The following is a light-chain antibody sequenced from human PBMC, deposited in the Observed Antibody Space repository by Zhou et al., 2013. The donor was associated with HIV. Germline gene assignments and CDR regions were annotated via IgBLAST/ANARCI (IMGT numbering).Light chain of an antibody. CDR3: QQYYV. CDR2: TTF. V-gene: IGKV3-15*01. J-gene: IGKJ3*01. Sequence: EIVMTQSPASLSVFPGERATLSCRASQSLNGDLAWYQQKPGQAPRLLIYTTFTRATGIPARFSGSGSGTEFTLTINTMQSEDFALYYCQQYYVFGP. CDR1: QSLNGD.